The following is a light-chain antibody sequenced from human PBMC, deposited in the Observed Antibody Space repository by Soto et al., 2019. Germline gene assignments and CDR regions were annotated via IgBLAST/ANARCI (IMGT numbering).Light chain of an antibody. Sequence: DIQMTQSPSSLSASVGDRVTINCRASQSISSYLNWYQQKPGKAPKLLIYAASTLQSGVPSRFSGSGSGTEFALAISSLQPEDFATYYCQQLLTYPQTFGQGTKVDIK. CDR2: AAS. V-gene: IGKV1-9*01. CDR1: QSISSY. CDR3: QQLLTYPQT. J-gene: IGKJ1*01.